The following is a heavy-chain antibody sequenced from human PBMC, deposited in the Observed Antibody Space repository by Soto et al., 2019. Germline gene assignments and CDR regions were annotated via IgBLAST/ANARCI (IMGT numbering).Heavy chain of an antibody. V-gene: IGHV3-15*07. Sequence: PGGSLRLSCAASGFTVSSNYMNWVRQAPGKGLEWVGRIKSKTDGGTTDYAAPVKGRFTISRDDSKNTLYLQMNSLKTEDTAVYYCTTDPVTMIVVVPSSGWGQGTLVTVSS. D-gene: IGHD3-22*01. CDR1: GFTVSSNY. CDR3: TTDPVTMIVVVPSSG. CDR2: IKSKTDGGTT. J-gene: IGHJ4*02.